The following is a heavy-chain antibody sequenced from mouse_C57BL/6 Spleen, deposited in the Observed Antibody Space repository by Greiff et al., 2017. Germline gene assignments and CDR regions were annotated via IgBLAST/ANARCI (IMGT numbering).Heavy chain of an antibody. V-gene: IGHV1-69*01. D-gene: IGHD4-1*01. CDR2: IDPSDSST. Sequence: QVQLQQPGAELVMPGASVKLSCKASGYTFTSYWMHWVKQRPGQGLEWIGEIDPSDSSTNYNQKFKGKATLTVDKSSSTAYMQLSSLTSEDSAVYYCARRGANLDGAFDDWGTGTTVTVSS. J-gene: IGHJ1*03. CDR1: GYTFTSYW. CDR3: ARRGANLDGAFDD.